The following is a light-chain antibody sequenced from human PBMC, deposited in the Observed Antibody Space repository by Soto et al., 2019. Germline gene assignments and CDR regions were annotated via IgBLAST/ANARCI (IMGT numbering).Light chain of an antibody. V-gene: IGLV1-40*01. CDR1: SSNIGAGSD. CDR3: AAWDDSLNGYV. Sequence: QSVLTQPPSVSGAPGQRVTISCTGSSSNIGAGSDVHWYQQLPGEAPKLLIYSNNQRPSGVPDRFSGSKSGTSASLAISGLQSEDEADYYCAAWDDSLNGYVFGTGTKVTVL. J-gene: IGLJ1*01. CDR2: SNN.